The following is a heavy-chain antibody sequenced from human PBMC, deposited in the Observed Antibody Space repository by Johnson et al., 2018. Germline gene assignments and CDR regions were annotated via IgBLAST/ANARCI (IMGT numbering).Heavy chain of an antibody. V-gene: IGHV3-33*01. CDR3: ASLATTDNTLDI. D-gene: IGHD1-14*01. CDR1: GFIFSDYG. CDR2: IWFDGSEK. Sequence: QVQLVESGGGVVQPGRSLRLSCAASGFIFSDYGMHWVRQAPGKGLELVAVIWFDGSEKKYVDSVKGRFTISRDNSKNTLNLQMNSLRVEDTAVYYCASLATTDNTLDIWGHGTVVIVSS. J-gene: IGHJ3*02.